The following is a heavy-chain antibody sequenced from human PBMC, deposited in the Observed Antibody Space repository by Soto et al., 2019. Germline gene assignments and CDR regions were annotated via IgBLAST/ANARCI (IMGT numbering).Heavy chain of an antibody. Sequence: EVQLVESGGALVKPGGSLRLSCAASGFTFSNVWMNWVRQATGNGLEWVGRIKSKTDGGTTDYAAPVKGRFTISRDDSKNTLYLQMNSLKTEDTAVYYCTPLALKYSSGWYEFSDWGQGTLVTVSS. V-gene: IGHV3-15*07. CDR3: TPLALKYSSGWYEFSD. D-gene: IGHD6-19*01. CDR2: IKSKTDGGTT. J-gene: IGHJ4*02. CDR1: GFTFSNVW.